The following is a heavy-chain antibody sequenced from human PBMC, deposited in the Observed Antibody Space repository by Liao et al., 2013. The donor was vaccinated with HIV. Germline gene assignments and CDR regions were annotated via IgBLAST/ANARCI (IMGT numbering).Heavy chain of an antibody. D-gene: IGHD1-14*01. CDR2: IYYSGST. J-gene: IGHJ3*02. CDR1: GGSISSSTHY. CDR3: ARSYRGAFDI. Sequence: QLQLQESGSGLVKPSQTLSLTCTVSGGSISSSTHYWGWIRQPPGKGLEWIGNIYYSGSTYYNPSLKSRVTISVDTSKNRFSLKLNSMTAADTAVYYCARSYRGAFDIWGQGTMVTVSS. V-gene: IGHV4-39*07.